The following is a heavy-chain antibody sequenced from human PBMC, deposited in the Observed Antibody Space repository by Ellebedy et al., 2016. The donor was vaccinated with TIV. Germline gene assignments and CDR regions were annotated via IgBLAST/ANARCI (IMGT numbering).Heavy chain of an antibody. D-gene: IGHD3-3*01. Sequence: GGSLRLSCAASGFTFTAYWMTWVRQAPGKGPEWVANIKQGGSEKYYVDSMKGRFTISRDNAKNSLYLQMNSLRAEDTAVYYCARGPATIFGVVKPLDYWGQGTLVTVSS. CDR1: GFTFTAYW. J-gene: IGHJ4*02. CDR3: ARGPATIFGVVKPLDY. V-gene: IGHV3-7*01. CDR2: IKQGGSEK.